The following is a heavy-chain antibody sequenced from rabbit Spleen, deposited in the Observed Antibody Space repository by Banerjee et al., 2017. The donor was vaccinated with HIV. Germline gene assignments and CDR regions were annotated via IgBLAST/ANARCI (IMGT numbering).Heavy chain of an antibody. CDR2: IWTGSGST. D-gene: IGHD8-1*01. V-gene: IGHV1S45*01. J-gene: IGHJ6*01. Sequence: QEQLVESGGGLVQPEGSLTLTCTASGFSLRSSYYICWVRQAPGKGLEWLGCIWTGSGSTYYASWAKGRFTITKTSSTTVTLQMTSLTAADTATYFCARDTGTSFSTYGMDLWGPGTLVTVS. CDR3: ARDTGTSFSTYGMDL. CDR1: GFSLRSSYY.